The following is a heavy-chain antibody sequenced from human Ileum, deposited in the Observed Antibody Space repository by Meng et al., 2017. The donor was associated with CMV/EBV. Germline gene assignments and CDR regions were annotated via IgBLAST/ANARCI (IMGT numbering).Heavy chain of an antibody. J-gene: IGHJ4*02. CDR1: GYAFSSYG. CDR2: ISPYNGKT. Sequence: ASVKVSCKASGYAFSSYGLTWVRQAPGQGLEWMGWISPYNGKTNYAQKLQGRVTMTTDTATSTAYMERGSLRSDDTAVYYCARVGCTTCATTIFHYWGQGTLVTVSS. D-gene: IGHD2-2*01. V-gene: IGHV1-18*01. CDR3: ARVGCTTCATTIFHY.